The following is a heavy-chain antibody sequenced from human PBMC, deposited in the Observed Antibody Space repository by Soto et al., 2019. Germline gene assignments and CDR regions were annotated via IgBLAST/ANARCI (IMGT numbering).Heavy chain of an antibody. CDR2: ISSSSSYI. D-gene: IGHD4-17*01. Sequence: GGSLRLSCAASGFTFSSYSMNWVRQAPGKGLEWVSSISSSSSYIYYADTVKGRFTISRDNAKNSLYLQMNSLRAEDTAVYYCARGRLGYGDYEDLDYWGQGT. V-gene: IGHV3-21*01. CDR3: ARGRLGYGDYEDLDY. J-gene: IGHJ4*02. CDR1: GFTFSSYS.